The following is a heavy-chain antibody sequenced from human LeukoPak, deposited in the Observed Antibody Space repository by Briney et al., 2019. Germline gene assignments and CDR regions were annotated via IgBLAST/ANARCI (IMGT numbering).Heavy chain of an antibody. CDR1: GGSFSGYY. CDR2: INHSGST. CDR3: ARGKDSSGWYEVYYFDY. Sequence: SETLSLTCAVYGGSFSGYYCSWIRQPPGKGLEWIGEINHSGSTNYNPSLKSRVTISVDTSKNQFSLKLSSVTAADTAVYYCARGKDSSGWYEVYYFDYWGQGTLVTVSS. V-gene: IGHV4-34*01. J-gene: IGHJ4*02. D-gene: IGHD6-19*01.